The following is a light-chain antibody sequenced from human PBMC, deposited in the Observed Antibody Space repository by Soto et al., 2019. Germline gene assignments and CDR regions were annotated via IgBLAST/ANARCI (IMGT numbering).Light chain of an antibody. Sequence: DIQMTQSPSSLSSSIGDRVTITCRASQNIRNYLNWYQQKPGQAPNLLIYASSSLRGGVPSRFRGSGSGTEFTLTISRLEPEDFAVYYCQQYGSSPPLTFGGGTKVEIK. CDR1: QNIRNY. V-gene: IGKV1-39*01. J-gene: IGKJ4*01. CDR3: QQYGSSPPLT. CDR2: ASS.